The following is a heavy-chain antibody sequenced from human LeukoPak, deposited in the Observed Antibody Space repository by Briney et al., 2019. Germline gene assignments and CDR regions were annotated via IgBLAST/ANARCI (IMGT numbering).Heavy chain of an antibody. J-gene: IGHJ3*02. Sequence: GASVKVSCKASGGTFSSYAISWVRQAPGQGLEWMGGIIPIFGTANYAQKFQGRVTITADKSTSTVYMELSSLRSEDTAVYYCAFGWYDILTGYLDAFDIWGQGTMVTVSS. CDR2: IIPIFGTA. CDR3: AFGWYDILTGYLDAFDI. CDR1: GGTFSSYA. V-gene: IGHV1-69*06. D-gene: IGHD3-9*01.